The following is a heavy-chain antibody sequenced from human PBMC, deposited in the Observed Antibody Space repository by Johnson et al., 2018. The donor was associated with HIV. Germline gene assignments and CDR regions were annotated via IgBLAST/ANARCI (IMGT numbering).Heavy chain of an antibody. CDR2: ISWNSGSI. Sequence: VQLVESGGGSVQPGRSLRLSCAASGFTFDEYAMHWVRQAPGKGLEWVSGISWNSGSIGYADSVKGRFTISRDNAKNSLYLQMNSLRAEDTAVYYCARDKSGGGTDSGYDHFSAPDAFDIWGQGTMVTVSS. D-gene: IGHD5-12*01. CDR3: ARDKSGGGTDSGYDHFSAPDAFDI. J-gene: IGHJ3*02. CDR1: GFTFDEYA. V-gene: IGHV3-9*01.